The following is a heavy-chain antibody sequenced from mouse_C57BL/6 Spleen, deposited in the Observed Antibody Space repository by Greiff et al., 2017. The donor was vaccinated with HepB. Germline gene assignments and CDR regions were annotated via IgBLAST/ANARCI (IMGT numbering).Heavy chain of an antibody. CDR1: GYTFTDYN. CDR2: INPNNGGT. Sequence: EVQLQQSGPELVKPGASVKIPCKASGYTFTDYNMDWVKPSHGKSLEWIGDINPNNGGTIYNQKFKGKATLTVDKSSSTAYMGLRSLTSEDTAVYYCARDSSGFDYWGQGTTLTVSS. CDR3: ARDSSGFDY. D-gene: IGHD3-2*02. J-gene: IGHJ2*01. V-gene: IGHV1-18*01.